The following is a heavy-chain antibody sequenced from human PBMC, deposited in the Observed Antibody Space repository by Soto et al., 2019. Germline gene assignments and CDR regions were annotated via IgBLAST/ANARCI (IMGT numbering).Heavy chain of an antibody. V-gene: IGHV5-10-1*01. CDR3: ARHRDYDFWSGYSRGGWFDP. J-gene: IGHJ5*02. CDR1: GYSFTSYW. D-gene: IGHD3-3*01. Sequence: GESLKLSCKGSGYSFTSYWISWVRQMPGKGLEWMGRIDPSDSYTNYSPSFQGHVTISADKSISTAYLQWSSLKASDTAMYYCARHRDYDFWSGYSRGGWFDPWGQGTLVTVSS. CDR2: IDPSDSYT.